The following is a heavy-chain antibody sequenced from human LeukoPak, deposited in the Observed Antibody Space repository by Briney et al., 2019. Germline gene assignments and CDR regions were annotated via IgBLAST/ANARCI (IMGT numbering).Heavy chain of an antibody. D-gene: IGHD2-2*02. J-gene: IGHJ4*02. CDR2: IYHSGST. V-gene: IGHV4-38-2*02. CDR3: ARDGPDIVVVPAAILPLDY. CDR1: GYSISSGYY. Sequence: SETLSLTCTVSGYSISSGYYWGWIRQPPGKGLEWIGCIYHSGSTYYNPSLKSRVTISVDTSKNQFSLKLSSVTAADTAVYYCARDGPDIVVVPAAILPLDYWGQGTLVTVSS.